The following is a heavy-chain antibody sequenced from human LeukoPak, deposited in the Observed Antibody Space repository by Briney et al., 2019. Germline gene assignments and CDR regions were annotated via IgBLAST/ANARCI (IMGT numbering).Heavy chain of an antibody. J-gene: IGHJ5*02. CDR2: MNPNSGNT. Sequence: GASVKVSCKASGYTFTSCDINWVRQATGQGLEWMGWMNPNSGNTGYAQKFQGRVTMTRNTSISTAYMELSSLRSEDTAVYYCARGSSSGWYADAWFDPWGQGTLVTVSS. CDR1: GYTFTSCD. CDR3: ARGSSSGWYADAWFDP. D-gene: IGHD6-19*01. V-gene: IGHV1-8*01.